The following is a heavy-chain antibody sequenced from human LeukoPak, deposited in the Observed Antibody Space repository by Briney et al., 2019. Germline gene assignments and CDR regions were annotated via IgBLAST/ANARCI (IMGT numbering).Heavy chain of an antibody. CDR3: ARVHYYDSSGYYDPNYFDY. CDR1: GGSISSGGYY. Sequence: PSETLSLTCTVSGGSISSGGYYWSWIRQPPGKGLEWIGYIYYSGSTNYNPSLKSRVTISVDTSKNQFSLKLSSVTAADTAVYYCARVHYYDSSGYYDPNYFDYWGQGTLVTVSS. CDR2: IYYSGST. D-gene: IGHD3-22*01. V-gene: IGHV4-61*08. J-gene: IGHJ4*02.